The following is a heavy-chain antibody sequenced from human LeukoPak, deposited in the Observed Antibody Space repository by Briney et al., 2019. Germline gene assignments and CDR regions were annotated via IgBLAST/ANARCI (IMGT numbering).Heavy chain of an antibody. D-gene: IGHD3-10*01. J-gene: IGHJ5*02. V-gene: IGHV3-7*01. CDR1: GFTFTTYW. Sequence: GGSLRLSCAASGFTFTTYWMGWVRQAPGKGLEWVANINQDGSEKYYVDSVKGRFTISRDNAKNSLYLQMNGLRAEDAAVYYCARPLKYYYGSETYFWFDPWGQGTLVTVSS. CDR3: ARPLKYYYGSETYFWFDP. CDR2: INQDGSEK.